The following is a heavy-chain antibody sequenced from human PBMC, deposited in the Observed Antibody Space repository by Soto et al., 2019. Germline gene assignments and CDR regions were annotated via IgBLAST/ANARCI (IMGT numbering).Heavy chain of an antibody. V-gene: IGHV1-2*02. CDR2: IIPNSGGP. CDR3: AQGNAPSGVDY. D-gene: IGHD3-10*01. CDR1: GYTFTNNY. Sequence: QGQLVQSGAEVKKPGASVKVSCKASGYTFTNNYIHWVRQAPGQGLEWMGWIIPNSGGPKYAQKFQGTVTMTRDTSISTAYLELTSLRSDDTAVYYCAQGNAPSGVDYWGHGTLVTGSS. J-gene: IGHJ4*01.